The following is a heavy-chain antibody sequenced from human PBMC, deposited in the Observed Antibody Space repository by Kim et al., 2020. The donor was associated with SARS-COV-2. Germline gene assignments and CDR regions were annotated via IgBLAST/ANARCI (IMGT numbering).Heavy chain of an antibody. CDR1: GFTFSSYT. Sequence: GGSLRLSCAASGFTFSSYTMHWVRQVPGRGLEWVALISSDGSDKFYTDSVKGRFTISRDNSKNTLYLQMNSLRAEDTAVYFCASLDFWSGFDYWGQGTLVTVSS. D-gene: IGHD3-3*01. CDR3: ASLDFWSGFDY. V-gene: IGHV3-30*04. CDR2: ISSDGSDK. J-gene: IGHJ4*02.